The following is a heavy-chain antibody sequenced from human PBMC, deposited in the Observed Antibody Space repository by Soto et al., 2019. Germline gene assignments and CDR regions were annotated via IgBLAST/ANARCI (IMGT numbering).Heavy chain of an antibody. Sequence: EMQLLESGGGLVQPGGSLRLSCVASGFPFVSYAWSGFRQPQGKGLEWVSGISGSGGRTYYADSVKGRFTISRDNSNNTLSLQMHILRVEDTAVYFCAKGGYYSLFDIWGQGTMVTVSA. CDR2: ISGSGGRT. D-gene: IGHD3-16*01. V-gene: IGHV3-23*01. J-gene: IGHJ3*02. CDR1: GFPFVSYA. CDR3: AKGGYYSLFDI.